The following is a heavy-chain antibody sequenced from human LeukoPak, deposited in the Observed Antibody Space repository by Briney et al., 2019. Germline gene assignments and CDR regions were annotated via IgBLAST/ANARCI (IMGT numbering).Heavy chain of an antibody. J-gene: IGHJ4*02. CDR1: GYTFTSYD. Sequence: GASVKVSCKASGYTFTSYDINWARQATGQGLEWMGWMNPNSGNTGYAQKFQGRVTMTRDTSTSTVYMELSSLRSEDTAVYYCARFAVHRRITVAGQFGLDYWGQGTLVSLSS. CDR2: MNPNSGNT. D-gene: IGHD6-19*01. CDR3: ARFAVHRRITVAGQFGLDY. V-gene: IGHV1-8*01.